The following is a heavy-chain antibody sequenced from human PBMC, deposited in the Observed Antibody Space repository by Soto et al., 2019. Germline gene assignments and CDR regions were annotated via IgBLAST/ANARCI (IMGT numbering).Heavy chain of an antibody. CDR1: GGSISSSSYY. D-gene: IGHD6-13*01. CDR2: IYYSGST. J-gene: IGHJ6*02. Sequence: PSETLSLTCTVSGGSISSSSYYWGWIRQPPGKGLEWIGSIYYSGSTYYNPSLKSRVTISVDTSKNQFSLKLSSVTAADTAVYYCARLVAAGTDPYYYGMDVWGQGTTVTVS. V-gene: IGHV4-39*01. CDR3: ARLVAAGTDPYYYGMDV.